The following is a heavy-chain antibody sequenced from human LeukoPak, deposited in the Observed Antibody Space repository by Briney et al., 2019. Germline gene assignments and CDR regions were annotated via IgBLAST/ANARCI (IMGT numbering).Heavy chain of an antibody. CDR1: GGSFSGYY. Sequence: TLSLTCAVYGGSFSGYYWSWIRQPPGKGLEWIGEINHSGSTNYNPSLKSRVTISVDTSKNQFSLKLSSVTAADTAVYYCARSWAYALGYYYYMDVWGKGTTVTVSS. D-gene: IGHD2-2*01. V-gene: IGHV4-34*01. CDR2: INHSGST. CDR3: ARSWAYALGYYYYMDV. J-gene: IGHJ6*03.